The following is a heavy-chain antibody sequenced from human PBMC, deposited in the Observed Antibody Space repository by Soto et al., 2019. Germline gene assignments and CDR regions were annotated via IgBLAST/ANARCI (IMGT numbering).Heavy chain of an antibody. J-gene: IGHJ4*02. CDR1: GYTFTSYG. D-gene: IGHD5-12*01. CDR3: ARDVAIYSGYDSSVIY. V-gene: IGHV1-18*01. Sequence: QVQLVQSGAEVKKPGASVKVSCKASGYTFTSYGISWVRQAPGQGLEWMGWISAYNGNTNYAQKLQGRVTMTTDTSTXXAYMELRSLRSDDTAVYYCARDVAIYSGYDSSVIYWGQGTLVTVSS. CDR2: ISAYNGNT.